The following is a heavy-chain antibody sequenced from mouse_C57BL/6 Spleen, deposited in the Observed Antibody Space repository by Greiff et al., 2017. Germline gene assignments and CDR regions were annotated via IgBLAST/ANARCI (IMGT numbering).Heavy chain of an antibody. V-gene: IGHV2-2*01. D-gene: IGHD2-2*01. J-gene: IGHJ2*01. CDR2: LWSGGST. CDR3: ARGIYYGYPVDY. CDR1: GFSLTSYG. Sequence: QVQLQQSGPGLVQPSQSLSITCTVSGFSLTSYGVHWVRPSPGKGLEWLGVLWSGGSTDYNAAFISRLSISKDNSKSQVFFKMTSLQADDTTIYYCARGIYYGYPVDYWGQGTTLTVSS.